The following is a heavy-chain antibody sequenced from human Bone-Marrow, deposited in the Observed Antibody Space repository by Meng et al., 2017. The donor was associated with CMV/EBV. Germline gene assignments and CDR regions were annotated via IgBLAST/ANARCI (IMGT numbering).Heavy chain of an antibody. CDR3: AREEPFYDFWSGYSSGWFDP. J-gene: IGHJ5*02. CDR2: IYYSGST. D-gene: IGHD3-3*01. CDR1: SSSYY. V-gene: IGHV4-39*07. Sequence: SSSYYWGWIRQPPGKGLEWIGSIYYSGSTHYNPSLKSRVTISVDTSKNQFSLKLSSVTAADTAVYYCAREEPFYDFWSGYSSGWFDPWGQGTLVTVSS.